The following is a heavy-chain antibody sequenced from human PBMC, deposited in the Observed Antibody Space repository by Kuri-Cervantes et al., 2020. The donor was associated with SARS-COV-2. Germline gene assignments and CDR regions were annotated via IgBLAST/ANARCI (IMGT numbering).Heavy chain of an antibody. Sequence: GESLKISCAASGFTFSSCAMYWVRPAPGKGLEWVAVISHDGKNKKCIASGKGRFTISRDNSQNTLYLHMKSLRSEDTAMYYCAKDRAGVQDFWGQGTLVTVSS. CDR3: AKDRAGVQDF. D-gene: IGHD2-21*01. CDR2: ISHDGKNK. V-gene: IGHV3-30*04. J-gene: IGHJ4*02. CDR1: GFTFSSCA.